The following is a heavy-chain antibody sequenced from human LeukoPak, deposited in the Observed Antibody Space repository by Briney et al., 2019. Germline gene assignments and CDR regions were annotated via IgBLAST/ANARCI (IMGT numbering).Heavy chain of an antibody. CDR2: IYYSGST. CDR1: GYSISSGYY. Sequence: SETLSLTCTVSGYSISSGYYWGWIRQPPGKGLEWIGYIYYSGSTDYNPSLKSRVTISVDTSKNQFSLKLSSVTAADTAVYYCARKFGALVDYWGQGTLVTVSS. V-gene: IGHV4-61*01. D-gene: IGHD3-10*01. J-gene: IGHJ4*02. CDR3: ARKFGALVDY.